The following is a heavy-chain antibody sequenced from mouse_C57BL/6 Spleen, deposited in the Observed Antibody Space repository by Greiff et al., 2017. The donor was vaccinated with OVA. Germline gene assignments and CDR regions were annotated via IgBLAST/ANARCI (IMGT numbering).Heavy chain of an antibody. CDR3: ARDSSGRTGAMDY. CDR2: IYPGDGDT. D-gene: IGHD3-2*02. CDR1: GYAFSSSW. J-gene: IGHJ4*01. Sequence: VQLQQSGPELVKPGASVKISCKASGYAFSSSWMNWVKQRPGKGLEWIGRIYPGDGDTNYNGKFKGKATLTADKSSSTAYMQLSSLTSEDSAVYFCARDSSGRTGAMDYWGQGTSVTVSS. V-gene: IGHV1-82*01.